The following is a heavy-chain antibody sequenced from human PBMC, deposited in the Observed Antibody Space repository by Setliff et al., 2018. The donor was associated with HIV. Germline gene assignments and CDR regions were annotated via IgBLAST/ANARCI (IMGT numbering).Heavy chain of an antibody. CDR2: FDPEDVET. CDR1: GYTLTELS. Sequence: ASVKVSCKVSGYTLTELSMHWVRQAPGKGLEWMGGFDPEDVETIYAQKFQGRVTMTEDTSTDTAYMELNSLRSEDTAMYYCATVRAYYYDSSGQEYFQHWGLGTLVTVSS. V-gene: IGHV1-24*01. CDR3: ATVRAYYYDSSGQEYFQH. D-gene: IGHD3-22*01. J-gene: IGHJ1*01.